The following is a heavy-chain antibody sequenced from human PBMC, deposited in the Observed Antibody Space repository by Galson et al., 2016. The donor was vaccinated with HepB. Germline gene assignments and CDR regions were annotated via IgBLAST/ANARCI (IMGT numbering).Heavy chain of an antibody. Sequence: SLRLSCAASGFIFRAYAMHWVRQAPGKGLEWVAVTSSDATSEYYLDSVKGRFTISRDNSKNTLYLQMNSLRAEDSAVYYCAGATHGNTWFDYWGQGTQVTVSS. D-gene: IGHD4/OR15-4a*01. CDR2: TSSDATSE. J-gene: IGHJ4*02. CDR1: GFIFRAYA. CDR3: AGATHGNTWFDY. V-gene: IGHV3-30*04.